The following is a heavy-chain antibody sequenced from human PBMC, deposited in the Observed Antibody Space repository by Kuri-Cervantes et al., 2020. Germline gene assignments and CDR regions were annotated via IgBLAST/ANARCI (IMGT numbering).Heavy chain of an antibody. CDR1: GFTFSSYW. CDR3: VSRVYSNYYFDY. Sequence: GESLKISCAASGFTFSSYWMHWVRQAPGKGLVWVSRISNDGSSTNYADSVEGRFTISRDNAKNTLYLQMNSLRAEDTAIYYCVSRVYSNYYFDYWGQGAMVTVSS. J-gene: IGHJ4*02. V-gene: IGHV3-74*01. CDR2: ISNDGSST. D-gene: IGHD4-11*01.